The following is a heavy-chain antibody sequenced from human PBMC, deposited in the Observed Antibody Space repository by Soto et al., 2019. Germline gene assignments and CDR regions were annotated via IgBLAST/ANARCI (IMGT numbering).Heavy chain of an antibody. J-gene: IGHJ6*02. CDR1: GFTVSSNY. D-gene: IGHD2-15*01. V-gene: IGHV3-53*01. CDR2: IYSGGST. CDR3: ARDRKGCSGGSCYSLSPYYGMDV. Sequence: EVQLVESGGGLIQPGGSLRLSCAASGFTVSSNYMSWVRQAPGKGLEWVSVIYSGGSTYYADSVKGRFTISRDNSKNTLYLQMNSLRAEDTAVYYCARDRKGCSGGSCYSLSPYYGMDVWDQGTTVTVSS.